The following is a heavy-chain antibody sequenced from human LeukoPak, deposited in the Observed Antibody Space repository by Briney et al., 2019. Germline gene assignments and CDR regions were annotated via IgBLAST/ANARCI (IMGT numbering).Heavy chain of an antibody. CDR3: ARGALVVVAATRNDY. J-gene: IGHJ4*02. CDR2: ISSSSSYI. Sequence: GGSLRLSCAASGFTFSSYSMNWVRQAPGKGLEWVSSISSSSSYIYYADSVKGRFTISRDNAKNSLYLQMNSLRAEDTAVYYCARGALVVVAATRNDYWGQGILVTVSS. CDR1: GFTFSSYS. V-gene: IGHV3-21*01. D-gene: IGHD2-15*01.